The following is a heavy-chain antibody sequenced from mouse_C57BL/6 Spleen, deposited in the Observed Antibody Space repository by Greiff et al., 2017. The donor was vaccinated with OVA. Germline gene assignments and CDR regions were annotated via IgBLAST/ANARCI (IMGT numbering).Heavy chain of an antibody. D-gene: IGHD3-2*02. Sequence: QVQLQQPGAELVRPGSSVKLSCTASGYTFTSYWMHWVKQRPIQGLEWIGNIDPSDSDTHYDQKFKDKATLTVDKSSSTAYMQLSSRTSEDSAVYFCARQETAQAPYYFDYWGQGTTLTVSS. CDR3: ARQETAQAPYYFDY. J-gene: IGHJ2*01. CDR1: GYTFTSYW. CDR2: IDPSDSDT. V-gene: IGHV1-52*01.